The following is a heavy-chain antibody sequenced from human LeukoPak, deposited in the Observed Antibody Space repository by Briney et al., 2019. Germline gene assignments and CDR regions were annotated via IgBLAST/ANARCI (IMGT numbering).Heavy chain of an antibody. CDR2: IKQDGSAK. Sequence: GGPLRLSCAASGFTFSSYAMNWVRQAPGKGLEWVANIKQDGSAKNYVDSVKGRFTISRDNAKNSLYLQLNSLRAEDTAVYYCAGCAGNSCYFDYWGQGTLDIVSS. V-gene: IGHV3-7*01. J-gene: IGHJ4*02. D-gene: IGHD1-1*01. CDR3: AGCAGNSCYFDY. CDR1: GFTFSSYA.